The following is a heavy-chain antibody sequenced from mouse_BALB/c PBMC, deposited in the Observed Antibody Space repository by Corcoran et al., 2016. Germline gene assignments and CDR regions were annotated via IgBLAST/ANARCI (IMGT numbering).Heavy chain of an antibody. J-gene: IGHJ3*01. V-gene: IGHV3-6*02. CDR3: ARFFAY. CDR1: GYYITSGYY. Sequence: DVQLQESGPGLVKPSQSLSLTCSVTGYYITSGYYWNWIRQFPGNKLEWMGYISYDGSNNYNPSLKNRISITRDTSKNQFFLKLNSVTTEDTATYYCARFFAYWGQGTLVTVSA. CDR2: ISYDGSN.